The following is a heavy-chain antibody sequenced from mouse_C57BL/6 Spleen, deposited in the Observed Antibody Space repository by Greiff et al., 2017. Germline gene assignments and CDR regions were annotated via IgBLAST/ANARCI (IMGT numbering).Heavy chain of an antibody. CDR1: GFTFSDYG. D-gene: IGHD2-10*01. CDR3: ASSYYEVYYAMDY. J-gene: IGHJ4*01. Sequence: EVMLVESGGGLVKPGGSLKLSCAASGFTFSDYGMHWVRQAPEKGLEWVAYISSGSSTIYSADTVKGRFTISRDNAKNTLFLQMTSLRSEDTAMYYCASSYYEVYYAMDYWGQGTSVTVSS. CDR2: ISSGSSTI. V-gene: IGHV5-17*01.